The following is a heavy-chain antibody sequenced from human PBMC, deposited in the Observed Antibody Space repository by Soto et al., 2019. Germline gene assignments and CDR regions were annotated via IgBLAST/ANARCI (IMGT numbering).Heavy chain of an antibody. V-gene: IGHV4-59*01. CDR3: ERAVGEVVLMVYAMFFDP. J-gene: IGHJ5*02. Sequence: SETLSLTCTVSGGSISSYYWSWIRQPPGKGLEWIGYIYYSGSTNYNPSLKSRVTISVDTSKNQFSLKLSSVTAADTAVYYCERAVGEVVLMVYAMFFDPWGQGTLVTVSS. D-gene: IGHD2-8*01. CDR1: GGSISSYY. CDR2: IYYSGST.